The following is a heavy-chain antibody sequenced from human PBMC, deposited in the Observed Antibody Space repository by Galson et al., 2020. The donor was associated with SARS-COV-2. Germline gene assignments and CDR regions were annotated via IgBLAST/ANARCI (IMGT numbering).Heavy chain of an antibody. D-gene: IGHD2-2*01. V-gene: IGHV3-21*01. J-gene: IGHJ4*02. CDR2: ISRSSDSI. CDR1: GFTFNAYT. Sequence: TGGSLRLSCAASGFTFNAYTMNWVRRAPGKGLEWVSSISRSSDSISYADSVKGRFTIYRDNAQNSLFLQMNSLRADDTAVYYCVRDQLVSPAHFDYWGQGTLVTVSS. CDR3: VRDQLVSPAHFDY.